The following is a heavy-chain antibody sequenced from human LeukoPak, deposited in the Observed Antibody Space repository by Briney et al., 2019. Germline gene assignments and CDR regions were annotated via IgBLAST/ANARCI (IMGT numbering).Heavy chain of an antibody. J-gene: IGHJ3*02. CDR1: GGSISSYY. CDR2: IYYSGST. V-gene: IGHV4-59*01. Sequence: SETLSLTYTVPGGSISSYYWSWIRQPPGKGLEWIGYIYYSGSTNYNPSLKSRVTISVDTSKNQFSLKLSSVTAADTAVYYCARDGPDAFDIWGQGTMVTVSS. CDR3: ARDGPDAFDI.